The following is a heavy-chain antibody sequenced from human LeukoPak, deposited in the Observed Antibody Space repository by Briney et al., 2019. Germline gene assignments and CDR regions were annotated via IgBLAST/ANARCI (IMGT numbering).Heavy chain of an antibody. D-gene: IGHD3-10*01. J-gene: IGHJ4*02. CDR1: GYIFTNYW. CDR2: IYPADSDT. Sequence: GESLKISCQVSGYIFTNYWIGWVRQMPGKGLESMGIIYPADSDTTYSPSFEGQVTISADESIDTVYLQWSSLKAPDTATYYCARQSRDGSKTRGYYFDSWGQGTLVTVSS. V-gene: IGHV5-51*01. CDR3: ARQSRDGSKTRGYYFDS.